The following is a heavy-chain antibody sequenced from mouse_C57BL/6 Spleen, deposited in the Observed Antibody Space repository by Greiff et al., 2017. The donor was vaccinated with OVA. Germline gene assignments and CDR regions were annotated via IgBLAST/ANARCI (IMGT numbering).Heavy chain of an antibody. CDR2: INYDGSST. Sequence: EVQRVESEGGLVQPGSSMKLSCTASGFTFSDYYMAWVRQVPEKGLEWVANINYDGSSTYYLDSLKSRFIISRDNAKNILYLQMSSLKSEDTATYYCAREGLRRKGFDYWGQGTTLTVSS. V-gene: IGHV5-16*01. CDR3: AREGLRRKGFDY. J-gene: IGHJ2*01. CDR1: GFTFSDYY. D-gene: IGHD2-4*01.